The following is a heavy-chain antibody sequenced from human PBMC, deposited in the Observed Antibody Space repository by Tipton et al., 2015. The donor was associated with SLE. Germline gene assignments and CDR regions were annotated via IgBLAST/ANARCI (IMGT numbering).Heavy chain of an antibody. V-gene: IGHV4-59*01. CDR2: IFYSGCT. J-gene: IGHJ4*02. D-gene: IGHD4-17*01. CDR1: GGSISRYY. Sequence: TLSLTCTVSGGSISRYYWHWIRQPPGKGLEWIGYIFYSGCTNYSPSLRSRVTISVDTSKHQFSLKLTSVTAADTAVYYCARDYGDYFDYWGQGTLVTASS. CDR3: ARDYGDYFDY.